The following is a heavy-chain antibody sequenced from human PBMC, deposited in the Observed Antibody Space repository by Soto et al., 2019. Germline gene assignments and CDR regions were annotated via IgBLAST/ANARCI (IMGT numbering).Heavy chain of an antibody. CDR3: ARGPDYVCGSYRDCGFDP. CDR1: GGSFSGYY. D-gene: IGHD3-16*02. J-gene: IGHJ5*01. CDR2: INHSGST. Sequence: QVQLQQWGAGLLKPSETLSLTCAVYGGSFSGYYWSWIRQPPGKGLEWLGEINHSGSTNYNPSLKRRVTISVDTAKNPFSLELRSVPAADTAVYYCARGPDYVCGSYRDCGFDPWGQGTLFTVSS. V-gene: IGHV4-34*01.